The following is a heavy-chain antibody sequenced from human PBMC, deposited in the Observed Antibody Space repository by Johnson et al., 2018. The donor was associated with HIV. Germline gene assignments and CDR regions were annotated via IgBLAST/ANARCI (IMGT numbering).Heavy chain of an antibody. CDR3: ASDGWELLGVAAFDV. V-gene: IGHV3-66*02. CDR1: GLTVTDNY. D-gene: IGHD1-26*01. CDR2: IYSGDTT. J-gene: IGHJ3*01. Sequence: EKLVESGGGLVQPGGSLRLSCAASGLTVTDNYISWVRLAPGKGLEWVSVIYSGDTTYYADSVKGRFTISRDTSKNTLYLQMNSLRPEDTAVYYCASDGWELLGVAAFDVWGQGTLVTVSS.